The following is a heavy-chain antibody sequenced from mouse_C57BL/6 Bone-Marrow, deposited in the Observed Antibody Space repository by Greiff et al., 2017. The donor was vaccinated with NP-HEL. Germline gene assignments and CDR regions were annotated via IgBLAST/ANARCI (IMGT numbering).Heavy chain of an antibody. CDR2: IDPEDGDT. Sequence: VQLQQSGAELVRPGASVKLSCTASGFNIKDYYMHWVKQRPEQGLEWLVRIDPEDGDTEYAPKFPGKATMTADTSSNTAYLQLSSLTSEDTAVYYCTTVPYYYGSSDDWYFDVWGTGTTVTVSS. J-gene: IGHJ1*03. CDR3: TTVPYYYGSSDDWYFDV. D-gene: IGHD1-1*01. V-gene: IGHV14-1*01. CDR1: GFNIKDYY.